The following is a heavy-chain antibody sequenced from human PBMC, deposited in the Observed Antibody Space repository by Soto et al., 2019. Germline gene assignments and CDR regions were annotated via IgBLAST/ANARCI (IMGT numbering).Heavy chain of an antibody. CDR2: IYYSGST. V-gene: IGHV4-59*08. CDR1: GGSISSYY. J-gene: IGHJ3*02. D-gene: IGHD3-16*01. Sequence: QVQLQESGPGLVKPSETLSLTCTVSGGSISSYYWSWIRQPPGKGLEWIGYIYYSGSTHYNPSLKSRVTISVDTSKTQFSLKLSSVTAADTAVYYFARRYGCAFDIWGQVTMVSVAS. CDR3: ARRYGCAFDI.